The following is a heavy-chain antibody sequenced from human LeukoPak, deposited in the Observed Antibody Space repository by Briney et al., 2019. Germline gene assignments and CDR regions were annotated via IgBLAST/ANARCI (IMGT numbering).Heavy chain of an antibody. Sequence: PSQTLSLTCTVSGGSISSGDYYWRWIRQPPGKGLEWIGYIYYSGSTYYNPSLKSRLTISVDTSKNQFSLKLSSVTAADTAVYYCARSGYSYGYVVDYWGQGTLVTVSS. D-gene: IGHD5-18*01. J-gene: IGHJ4*02. V-gene: IGHV4-30-4*01. CDR1: GGSISSGDYY. CDR2: IYYSGST. CDR3: ARSGYSYGYVVDY.